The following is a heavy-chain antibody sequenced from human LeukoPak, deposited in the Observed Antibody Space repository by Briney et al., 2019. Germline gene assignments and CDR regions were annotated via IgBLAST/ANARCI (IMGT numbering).Heavy chain of an antibody. CDR1: GGSINSYK. CDR2: FYYSAT. Sequence: SETLSLTCTVSGGSINSYKWSWIRQAPGKGLEWIGYFYYSATSYNPSLKSRASISGDTSKNQFSLKLSSVTAADTAVYYCARDTPERYSGSYFDYWGQGTLVTVSS. J-gene: IGHJ4*02. V-gene: IGHV4-59*12. D-gene: IGHD1-26*01. CDR3: ARDTPERYSGSYFDY.